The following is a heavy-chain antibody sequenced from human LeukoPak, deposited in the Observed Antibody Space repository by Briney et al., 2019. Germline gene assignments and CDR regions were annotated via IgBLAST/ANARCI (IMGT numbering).Heavy chain of an antibody. CDR2: IYYSGST. D-gene: IGHD3-10*01. V-gene: IGHV4-30-4*01. J-gene: IGHJ4*02. CDR1: GGSISSGGYY. CDR3: ARGLLWFGELFLYFDY. Sequence: SQTLSLTCTVSGGSISSGGYYWSWIRQPPGKGLEWIGYIYYSGSTYYNPSLKSRVTISVDTSKNQFSLKLSSVTAADTAVYYCARGLLWFGELFLYFDYWGQGALVTVSS.